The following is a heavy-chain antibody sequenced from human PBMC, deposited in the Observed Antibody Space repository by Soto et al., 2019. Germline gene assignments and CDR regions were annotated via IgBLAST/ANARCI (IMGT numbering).Heavy chain of an antibody. Sequence: SETLSLTCTVSGGSISSYYWSWIRQPPGKGLEWIGYIYYSGSTNYNPSLKSRVTISVDTPKNQFSLKLSSVTAADTAVYYCARDPKVGSKTRWFAPWGQGTLVTFSS. CDR3: ARDPKVGSKTRWFAP. CDR1: GGSISSYY. D-gene: IGHD1-26*01. V-gene: IGHV4-59*01. CDR2: IYYSGST. J-gene: IGHJ5*02.